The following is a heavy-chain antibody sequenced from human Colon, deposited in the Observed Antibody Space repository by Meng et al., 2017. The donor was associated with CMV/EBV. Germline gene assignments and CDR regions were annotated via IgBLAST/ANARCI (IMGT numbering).Heavy chain of an antibody. CDR3: AKAPTRRYYFDS. CDR2: ISASGYYT. Sequence: AAPEVSITDYAVNWVRQAPGKGLGWVSVISASGYYTFYAESVKGRFTIGRDISKNTVYLQTNSLRAEDTAVYFCAKAPTRRYYFDSWGQGSLVTVSS. D-gene: IGHD5-24*01. V-gene: IGHV3-23*01. CDR1: EVSITDYA. J-gene: IGHJ4*02.